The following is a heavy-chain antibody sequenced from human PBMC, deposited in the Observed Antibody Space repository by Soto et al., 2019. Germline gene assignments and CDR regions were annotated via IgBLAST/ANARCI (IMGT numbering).Heavy chain of an antibody. J-gene: IGHJ1*01. CDR2: MNPNSGNT. Sequence: ASVKVSCKASGYTFTSYDINWVRQATGQGLEWMGWMNPNSGNTGYAQKFQGRVTMTRNTSISTAYMELSSLRSEDTAVYYCARVSRYCSGGSCYHAEYFPHRGQGTLVTVSS. CDR1: GYTFTSYD. D-gene: IGHD2-15*01. V-gene: IGHV1-8*01. CDR3: ARVSRYCSGGSCYHAEYFPH.